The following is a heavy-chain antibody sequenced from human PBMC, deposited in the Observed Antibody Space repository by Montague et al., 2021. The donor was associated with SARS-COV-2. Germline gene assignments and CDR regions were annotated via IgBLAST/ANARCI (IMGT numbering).Heavy chain of an antibody. Sequence: TLSLTCTVSGGSISSGSYYWSWIRQPAGKGLEWIGRIYTSGTTDYSFSLKSRVIISVDTSKNQFSLKLTSVTAAGTPVYYCARAHSGSWAHLDNWGQGSLVTVSS. D-gene: IGHD5-12*01. J-gene: IGHJ4*02. V-gene: IGHV4-61*02. CDR2: IYTSGTT. CDR1: GGSISSGSYY. CDR3: ARAHSGSWAHLDN.